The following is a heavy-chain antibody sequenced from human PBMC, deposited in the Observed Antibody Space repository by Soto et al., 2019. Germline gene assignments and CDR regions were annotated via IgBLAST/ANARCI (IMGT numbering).Heavy chain of an antibody. J-gene: IGHJ4*02. Sequence: QVQLQESGPGLVKPSQTLSLTCTVSGGSISSGGTGSYWTWIRQLPGKGLEWIGYIYYTGNTYYNPSLKSRPTISIDTSENQFSLKLTSVTAADTAVYFCSSGHDAYKVRYWGQGILVTVSS. D-gene: IGHD1-1*01. V-gene: IGHV4-31*03. CDR3: SSGHDAYKVRY. CDR2: IYYTGNT. CDR1: GGSISSGGTGSY.